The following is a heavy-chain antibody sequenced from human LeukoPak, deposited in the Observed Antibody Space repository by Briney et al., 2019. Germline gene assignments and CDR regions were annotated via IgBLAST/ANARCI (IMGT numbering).Heavy chain of an antibody. V-gene: IGHV1-8*01. CDR3: ARSYYYGSGKNYMDV. CDR1: GYTFTSYD. Sequence: ASVKVSCKASGYTFTSYDINWVRQATGRGLEWMGWMNPNSGNTGYAQKFQGRVTMTRNTSISTAYMELSSLRSEDTAVYYCARSYYYGSGKNYMDVWGKGTTVTVSS. J-gene: IGHJ6*03. D-gene: IGHD3-10*01. CDR2: MNPNSGNT.